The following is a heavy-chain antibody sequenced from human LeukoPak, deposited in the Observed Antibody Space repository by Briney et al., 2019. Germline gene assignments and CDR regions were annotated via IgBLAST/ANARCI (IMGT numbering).Heavy chain of an antibody. J-gene: IGHJ4*02. CDR2: INSDGSWT. CDR3: VSFYETY. V-gene: IGHV3-74*01. D-gene: IGHD2/OR15-2a*01. Sequence: GGSLRLSCAASGNYWMHWVRQAPGKGLVWVSHINSDGSWTSYADSVEGRFTISKDNAKNTVYLQMNSLRAEDTAVYYCVSFYETYWGRGTLVTISS. CDR1: GNYW.